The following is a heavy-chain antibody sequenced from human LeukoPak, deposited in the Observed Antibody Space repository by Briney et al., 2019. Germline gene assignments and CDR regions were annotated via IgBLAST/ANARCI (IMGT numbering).Heavy chain of an antibody. D-gene: IGHD1-26*01. CDR2: INGSGSIE. Sequence: PGGSLRLSCAASGFTFSSYWMTWVRQAPGKGLEWVSNINGSGSIENYVHSVRGRFSIFRDNAKDALYLQMNSLRVDDTAIYYCARDPIVGDTGGGDYWGQGTLVTVSS. CDR1: GFTFSSYW. V-gene: IGHV3-7*01. CDR3: ARDPIVGDTGGGDY. J-gene: IGHJ4*02.